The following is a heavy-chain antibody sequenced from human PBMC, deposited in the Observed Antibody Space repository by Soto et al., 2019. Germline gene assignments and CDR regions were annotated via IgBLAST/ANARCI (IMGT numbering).Heavy chain of an antibody. J-gene: IGHJ4*01. CDR1: GFMFSAYA. D-gene: IGHD6-19*01. Sequence: QVQLVESGGGVVQPGRSLRLSCAASGFMFSAYAMLWVRQAPGKGLEWVAAISYDETNKYYADSIKGRFTISRDNSANTLFLQVNSLRREDTAMYYCARDPSPYTSGWYGIDFWGHGTLVTVSS. CDR3: ARDPSPYTSGWYGIDF. V-gene: IGHV3-30*04. CDR2: ISYDETNK.